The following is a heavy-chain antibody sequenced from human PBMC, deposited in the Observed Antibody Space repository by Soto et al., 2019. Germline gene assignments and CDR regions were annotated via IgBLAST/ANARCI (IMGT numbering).Heavy chain of an antibody. CDR3: ARVWSDYGDYERLEDYGMDV. V-gene: IGHV1-2*04. CDR1: GYTFTGYY. D-gene: IGHD4-17*01. J-gene: IGHJ6*02. CDR2: INPNSGGT. Sequence: GASVKVSCKASGYTFTGYYMHWVRQAPGQGLEWMGWINPNSGGTNYAQKFQGWVTMTRDTSISTAYMELSSLRAEDTAVYYCARVWSDYGDYERLEDYGMDVWGQGTTVTVSS.